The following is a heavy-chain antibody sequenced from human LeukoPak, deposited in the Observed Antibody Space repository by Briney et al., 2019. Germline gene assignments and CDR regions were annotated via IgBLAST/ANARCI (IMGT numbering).Heavy chain of an antibody. Sequence: PGGSLSLSCAASGFTFSSYSMNWVRQAPGKGLEWVSSISSSSSYIYYADSVKGRFTISRDNAKNSLYLQMNSLRAEDTAVYYCARDWGVVPAALRTIDYWGQGTLVTVSS. V-gene: IGHV3-21*01. J-gene: IGHJ4*02. CDR1: GFTFSSYS. D-gene: IGHD2-2*01. CDR3: ARDWGVVPAALRTIDY. CDR2: ISSSSSYI.